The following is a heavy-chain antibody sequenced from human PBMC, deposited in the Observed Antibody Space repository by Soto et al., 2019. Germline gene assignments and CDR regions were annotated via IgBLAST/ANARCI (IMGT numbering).Heavy chain of an antibody. D-gene: IGHD3-22*01. CDR2: INHSGRV. V-gene: IGHV4-34*01. CDR3: STRAYDTTGYYRFDP. CDR1: GGSFSGHS. J-gene: IGHJ5*01. Sequence: SETLSLTCAVYGGSFSGHSWTWIRQSPGKGLEWIGDINHSGRVNYSPSLKSRVAISLDTSKNQFSLTLSAVTAADTAMYYCSTRAYDTTGYYRFDPWGQGTLVTVSS.